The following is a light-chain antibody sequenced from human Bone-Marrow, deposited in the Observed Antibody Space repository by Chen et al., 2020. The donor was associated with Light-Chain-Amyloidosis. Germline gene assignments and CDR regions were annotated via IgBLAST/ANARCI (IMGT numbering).Light chain of an antibody. CDR1: DLPTKY. J-gene: IGLJ2*01. CDR3: QSADSSGTYEVI. CDR2: RDT. Sequence: SYELPQPPPVSVSPGQTARITCSGDDLPTKYAYWYQQKPGKAPVLVIHRDTERPSGISERFSGSSSGTTAALTISGVQAEDEADYHCQSADSSGTYEVIFGGGTKLTVL. V-gene: IGLV3-25*03.